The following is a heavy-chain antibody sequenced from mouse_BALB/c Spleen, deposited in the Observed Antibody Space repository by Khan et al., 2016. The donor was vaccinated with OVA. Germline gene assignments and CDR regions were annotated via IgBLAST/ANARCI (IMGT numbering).Heavy chain of an antibody. CDR2: IDPANGDT. CDR3: ATLYGSSFTY. D-gene: IGHD1-3*01. J-gene: IGHJ3*01. V-gene: IGHV14-3*02. CDR1: GFNIKDTY. Sequence: EVKLQESGAELVKPGASVKLSCTASGFNIKDTYIHWVKERPEEGPEWIGRIDPANGDTKYAPKFQGKATITAVTSSNTAYLQLSSLTSEDTAVYYCATLYGSSFTYWGQGTLVTVSA.